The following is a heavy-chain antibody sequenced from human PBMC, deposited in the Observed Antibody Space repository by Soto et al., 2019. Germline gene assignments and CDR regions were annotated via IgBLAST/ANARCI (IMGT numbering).Heavy chain of an antibody. CDR3: ARGPSLRYFDWLSRPLGDIGY. V-gene: IGHV1-2*04. D-gene: IGHD3-9*01. CDR2: INPNSGGT. J-gene: IGHJ4*02. Sequence: ASLKVSCKASGYTFTGYYMHWVRQAPGQGLEWMGWINPNSGGTNYAQKFQGWVTMTRDTSISTAYMELSRLRSDDTAVYYCARGPSLRYFDWLSRPLGDIGYWGQGTLVTVSS. CDR1: GYTFTGYY.